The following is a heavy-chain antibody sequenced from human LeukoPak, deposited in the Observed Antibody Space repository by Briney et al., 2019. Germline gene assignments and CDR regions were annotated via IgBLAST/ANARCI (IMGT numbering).Heavy chain of an antibody. V-gene: IGHV1-69*13. CDR3: ARGPRGYYYGSGNWFDP. CDR1: GGTFSSYA. D-gene: IGHD3-10*01. CDR2: IIPIFGTT. J-gene: IGHJ5*02. Sequence: ASVKVSCKASGGTFSSYAISWVRQAPGQGLEWMGGIIPIFGTTNYAQKFQDRVTITADESTSTAYMELSSLRSEDTAVYYCARGPRGYYYGSGNWFDPWGQGTLVTVSS.